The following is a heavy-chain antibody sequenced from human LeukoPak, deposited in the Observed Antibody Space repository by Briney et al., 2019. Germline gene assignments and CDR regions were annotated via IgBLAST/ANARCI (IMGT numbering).Heavy chain of an antibody. CDR1: GSSVSSSSYY. J-gene: IGHJ4*02. D-gene: IGHD4-17*01. CDR2: KSNSGTS. V-gene: IGHV4-39*01. CDR3: WRSHGVY. Sequence: LSLTCTVSGSSVSSSSYYWCWIRHPPGQGLEWIGLKSNSGTSSYNPSPESRVTISVDTYKNQFSLKLTPVSAADSAVSSCWRSHGVYWGQGTFVIVSS.